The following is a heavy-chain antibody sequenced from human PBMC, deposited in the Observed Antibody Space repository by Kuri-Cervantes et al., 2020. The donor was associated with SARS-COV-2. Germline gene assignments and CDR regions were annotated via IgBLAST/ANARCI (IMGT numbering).Heavy chain of an antibody. Sequence: SVKVSCKASGGTFSSYAISWVRQAPGQGLEWMGGIIPIFGTANYAQKFQGRVTITADESTSTAYMELSSLRSEDTAVYYCARDLRLGKSLDYWGRGTLVTVSS. V-gene: IGHV1-69*13. CDR1: GGTFSSYA. J-gene: IGHJ4*02. CDR2: IIPIFGTA. CDR3: ARDLRLGKSLDY. D-gene: IGHD7-27*01.